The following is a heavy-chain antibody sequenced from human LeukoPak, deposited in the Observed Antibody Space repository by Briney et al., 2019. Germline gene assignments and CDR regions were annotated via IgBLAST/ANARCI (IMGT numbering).Heavy chain of an antibody. D-gene: IGHD6-13*01. V-gene: IGHV3-30-3*01. Sequence: GGSLRLSCAASGFTFSSYTMHWVRQAPGKGLEWVAVISYDGSNKYYADSVKGRFTISRDNSKNTLYLQMNSLRAEDTAVYYCAKDPAYSSSFIFGYWGQGTLVTVSS. CDR3: AKDPAYSSSFIFGY. CDR2: ISYDGSNK. CDR1: GFTFSSYT. J-gene: IGHJ4*02.